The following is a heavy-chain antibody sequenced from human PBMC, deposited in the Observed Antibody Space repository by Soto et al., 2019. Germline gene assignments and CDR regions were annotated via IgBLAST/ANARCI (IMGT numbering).Heavy chain of an antibody. V-gene: IGHV3-33*01. CDR3: ARDNHYVSGGTDY. J-gene: IGHJ4*02. D-gene: IGHD3-10*01. CDR1: GFTFSSYG. Sequence: PGGSLRLSCASSGFTFSSYGMHLVRQAPGKGLEWVAVIWYDGSNKYYADSVKGRFTISRDNSKNTLYLQMNSLRAEDTAVYYYARDNHYVSGGTDYGGQGTLVPVSS. CDR2: IWYDGSNK.